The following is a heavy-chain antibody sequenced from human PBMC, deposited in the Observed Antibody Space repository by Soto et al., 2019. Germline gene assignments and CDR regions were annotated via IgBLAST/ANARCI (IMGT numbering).Heavy chain of an antibody. CDR3: ARGGIVVVPAAPRYYYYYGMDV. CDR2: INHSGST. V-gene: IGHV4-34*01. Sequence: SSETLSLTCAVYGGSFSGYYWSWIRQPPGKGLEWIGKINHSGSTNYNPSLKSRVTISVDTSKNQFSLKLSSVTAADTAVYYCARGGIVVVPAAPRYYYYYGMDVWGQGTTVTVSS. J-gene: IGHJ6*02. CDR1: GGSFSGYY. D-gene: IGHD2-2*01.